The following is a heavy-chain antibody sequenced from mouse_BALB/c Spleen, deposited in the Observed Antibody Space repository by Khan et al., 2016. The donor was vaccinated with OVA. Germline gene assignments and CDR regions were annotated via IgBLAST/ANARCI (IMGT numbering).Heavy chain of an antibody. D-gene: IGHD2-3*01. V-gene: IGHV3-2*02. CDR2: ISYSGST. Sequence: EVQLQESGPGLVKPSQSLSLTCTVTGYSITSDYAWNWIRQFPGNKLEWMGYISYSGSTSYNPSLKSRISLTRDTSKNQFFLQLNSVTTEDTATYYCARDGHYAMDYWGQGTSVTVSS. CDR3: ARDGHYAMDY. CDR1: GYSITSDYA. J-gene: IGHJ4*01.